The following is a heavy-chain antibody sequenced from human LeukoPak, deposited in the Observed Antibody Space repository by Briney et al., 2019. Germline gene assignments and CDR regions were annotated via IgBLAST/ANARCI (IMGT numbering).Heavy chain of an antibody. CDR3: ARERITIFGVVTSSGIDP. CDR1: GGTFSSYA. D-gene: IGHD3-3*01. J-gene: IGHJ5*02. Sequence: SVEVSCKASGGTFSSYAISWVRQGPGQGLEWMGRIIPIFGTANYAQKFQGRVTITTDESTSTAYMELSSLRSEDTAVYYCARERITIFGVVTSSGIDPWGQGTLVTVSS. V-gene: IGHV1-69*05. CDR2: IIPIFGTA.